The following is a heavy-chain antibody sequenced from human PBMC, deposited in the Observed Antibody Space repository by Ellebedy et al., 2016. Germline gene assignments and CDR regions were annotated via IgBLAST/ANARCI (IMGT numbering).Heavy chain of an antibody. CDR2: IKQDGSEK. D-gene: IGHD1-26*01. CDR1: GFTFSSYW. J-gene: IGHJ4*02. V-gene: IGHV3-7*01. Sequence: GESLKISCAASGFTFSSYWMSWVRQAPGKGLEWVANIKQDGSEKYYVDSVKGRFTISRDNAKNSLYLQMNSLRAEDTAVYYCAREEWELQYFDYWGQGTLVTVSS. CDR3: AREEWELQYFDY.